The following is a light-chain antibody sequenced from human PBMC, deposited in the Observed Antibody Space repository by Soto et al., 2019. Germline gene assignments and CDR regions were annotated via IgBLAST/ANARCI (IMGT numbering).Light chain of an antibody. V-gene: IGLV2-14*01. CDR3: SSYTSSSPHV. CDR1: SSDVGGYNY. J-gene: IGLJ1*01. CDR2: DVS. Sequence: HSELTQPASLSVSPGQSITISCTGTSSDVGGYNYVSWYQQHPGKAPKLMIYDVSNRPSGVSNRFSGSKSGNTASLTISGLQAEDEADYYCSSYTSSSPHVFGTGTKVTVL.